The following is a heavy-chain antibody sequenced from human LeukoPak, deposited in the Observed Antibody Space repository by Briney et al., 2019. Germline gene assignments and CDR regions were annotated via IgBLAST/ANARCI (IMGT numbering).Heavy chain of an antibody. J-gene: IGHJ4*02. CDR3: AAGRLDY. CDR1: GFTFSNAW. D-gene: IGHD1-1*01. Sequence: PGGSLRLSCAASGFTFSNAWMSWVRQAPGKGLEWVGRIKGKTDGGTADYAAPVKGRFTISRDDSKSTLYLQMNSLKTEDTAVYYCAAGRLDYWGQGTLVTVSS. CDR2: IKGKTDGGTA. V-gene: IGHV3-15*01.